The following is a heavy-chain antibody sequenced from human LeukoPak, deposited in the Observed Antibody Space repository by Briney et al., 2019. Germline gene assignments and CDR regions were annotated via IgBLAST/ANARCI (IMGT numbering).Heavy chain of an antibody. Sequence: PSETLSLTCTVSGGSISSGGYYWSWIRQHPGKGLEWIGYIYYSGSTYYNPSLKSRVTISVDTSKNQFSLKLSSVTAADTAVYYCAVPERDFFDGKAIGFDYWAREPWSPSPQ. D-gene: IGHD3-3*01. J-gene: IGHJ4*02. CDR3: AVPERDFFDGKAIGFDY. CDR1: GGSISSGGYY. CDR2: IYYSGST. V-gene: IGHV4-31*03.